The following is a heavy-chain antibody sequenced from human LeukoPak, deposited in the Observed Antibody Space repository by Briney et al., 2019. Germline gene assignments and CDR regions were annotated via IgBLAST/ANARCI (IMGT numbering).Heavy chain of an antibody. J-gene: IGHJ4*02. D-gene: IGHD5-12*01. V-gene: IGHV3-30-3*01. CDR1: GFTFSSYA. CDR3: ARDFVDIVATISFYLDY. Sequence: GGSLRLSCAASGFTFSSYAMHWVRQAPGKGLEWVAVISYDGTNKYYADSVKGRFTISRDISKNTLYLQMNSLRAQDTAVYYCARDFVDIVATISFYLDYWGQGTLVTVSS. CDR2: ISYDGTNK.